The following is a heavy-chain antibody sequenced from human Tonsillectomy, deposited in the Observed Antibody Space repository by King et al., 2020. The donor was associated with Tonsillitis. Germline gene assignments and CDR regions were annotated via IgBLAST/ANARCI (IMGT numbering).Heavy chain of an antibody. J-gene: IGHJ5*02. CDR1: GGSISSGDYY. V-gene: IGHV4-31*03. Sequence: VQLQESGPGLVKPSQTLSLTCTVSGGSISSGDYYWGWIRQHPGKGLEWIGYNYDSGSTYYNPSHKSSVTISVDTSTNQFSLKLSAVTAADTALYYCAIRTMLRGRQLDPWGQGTLVTVSS. D-gene: IGHD3-10*01. CDR2: NYDSGST. CDR3: AIRTMLRGRQLDP.